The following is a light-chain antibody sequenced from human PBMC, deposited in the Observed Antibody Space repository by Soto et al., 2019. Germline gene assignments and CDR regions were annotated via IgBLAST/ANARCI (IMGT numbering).Light chain of an antibody. CDR1: QSISSY. CDR2: SAY. CDR3: RQSYSPPIT. J-gene: IGKJ5*01. V-gene: IGKV1-39*01. Sequence: DIQMTQSPSSLSASVGDRVTITCRASQSISSYLNWYQQKPGKAPKLLIYSAYILQSGVPSRFSGSGSGTDFTLTISSLQPEDFATYYCRQSYSPPITFGQGTRLEIK.